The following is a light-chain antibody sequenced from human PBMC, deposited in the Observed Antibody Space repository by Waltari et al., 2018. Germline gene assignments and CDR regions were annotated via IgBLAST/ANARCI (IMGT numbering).Light chain of an antibody. J-gene: IGLJ3*02. Sequence: QSALTQPASVSGSPGQSVTISCTGTSSDVGLVSWYQQHPGKAPKLIIYEDNKRPSGVSDRFSGSKSVTTAARTISGLQAEDEADYHCCSYAGPWVFGGGTKLTVL. CDR3: CSYAGPWV. CDR2: EDN. V-gene: IGLV2-23*01. CDR1: SSDVGL.